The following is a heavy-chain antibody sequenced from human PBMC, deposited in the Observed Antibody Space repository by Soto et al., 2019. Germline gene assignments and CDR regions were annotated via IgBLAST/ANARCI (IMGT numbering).Heavy chain of an antibody. V-gene: IGHV4-31*03. CDR1: GGSISSGGYY. Sequence: SETLSLTCTVSGGSISSGGYYWSWIRQHPGKGLEWIGYIYYSGSTYYNPSLKSRVTISVDMSKNQFSLKLSSVTAADTAVYYCAGDRVMITFGGVISHRAGFDYWGQGTLVTVSS. CDR2: IYYSGST. D-gene: IGHD3-16*02. J-gene: IGHJ4*02. CDR3: AGDRVMITFGGVISHRAGFDY.